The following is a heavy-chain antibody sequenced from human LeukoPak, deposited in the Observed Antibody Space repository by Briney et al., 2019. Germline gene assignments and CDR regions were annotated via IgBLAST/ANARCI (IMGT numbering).Heavy chain of an antibody. D-gene: IGHD6-19*01. J-gene: IGHJ4*02. V-gene: IGHV4-59*01. CDR3: ASSSPDSSGWSTFDY. CDR2: IYYSGST. CDR1: GGSISSYY. Sequence: SETLSLTCTVSGGSISSYYWSWIRQPPGKGLEWIGYIYYSGSTNYNPSLKSRVTISVDTSKNQFSLKLSSVTAANTAVYYCASSSPDSSGWSTFDYWGQGTLVTVSS.